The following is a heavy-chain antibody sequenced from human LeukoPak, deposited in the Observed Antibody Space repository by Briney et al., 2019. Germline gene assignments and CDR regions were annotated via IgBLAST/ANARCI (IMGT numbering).Heavy chain of an antibody. CDR2: LYRGDSDT. D-gene: IGHD2-2*01. V-gene: IGHV5-51*01. CDR3: ARIPYSSSWVVDI. CDR1: GFNFTSYW. J-gene: IGHJ3*02. Sequence: GESLQISCKGSGFNFTSYWIGGVRQMPGKGLEGMGILYRGDSDTRYNPSFQGQVTISADKSISTAYLQWSSLKASDTAMYYCARIPYSSSWVVDIWGQGTMITVSS.